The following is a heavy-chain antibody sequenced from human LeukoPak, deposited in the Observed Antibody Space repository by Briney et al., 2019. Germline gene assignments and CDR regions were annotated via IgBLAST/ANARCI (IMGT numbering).Heavy chain of an antibody. V-gene: IGHV4-39*01. CDR3: ARSCGSTSCYRY. J-gene: IGHJ4*02. D-gene: IGHD2-2*01. CDR2: IYNSGST. Sequence: PSETLSLTCTVSGDSISSSSYYWGWIRQPPGKELEWIGNIYNSGSTYYNPSLKSRVTISVDTSKNQFSLKLSSVTAADTAVYYCARSCGSTSCYRYWGQGTLVTVSS. CDR1: GDSISSSSYY.